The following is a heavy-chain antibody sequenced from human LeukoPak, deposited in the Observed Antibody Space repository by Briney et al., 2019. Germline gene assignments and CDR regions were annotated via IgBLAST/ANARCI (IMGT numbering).Heavy chain of an antibody. V-gene: IGHV3-23*01. CDR3: AKDWSGYDAFDI. CDR2: ISGSGGST. CDR1: GFTFSSYA. Sequence: QTGGSLRLSCAASGFTFSSYAVSWVRQAPGKGLEWVSAISGSGGSTYYADSVKGRFTISRDNSKNTLYLQTNSLRAEDTAVYYCAKDWSGYDAFDIWGQGTMVTVSS. D-gene: IGHD3-3*01. J-gene: IGHJ3*02.